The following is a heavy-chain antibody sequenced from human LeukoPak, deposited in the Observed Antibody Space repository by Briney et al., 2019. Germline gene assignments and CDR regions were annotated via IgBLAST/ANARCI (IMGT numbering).Heavy chain of an antibody. CDR3: ARFLMVRGVPPFFY. CDR1: GFTFSSYG. CDR2: ISGSGGST. V-gene: IGHV3-23*01. Sequence: GGSLRLSCAASGFTFSSYGMSWVRQAPGKGLEWVSAISGSGGSTYYADSVKGRFTISRDNAKNSLYLQMSSLRAEDTAVYYCARFLMVRGVPPFFYWGQGTLVTVSS. D-gene: IGHD3-10*01. J-gene: IGHJ4*02.